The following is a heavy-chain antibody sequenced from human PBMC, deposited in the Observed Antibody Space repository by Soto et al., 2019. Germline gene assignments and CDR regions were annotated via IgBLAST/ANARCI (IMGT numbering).Heavy chain of an antibody. D-gene: IGHD3-3*01. J-gene: IGHJ4*02. V-gene: IGHV3-15*01. Sequence: GGSLRLSCAASGFTFSNAWMSWVRQAPGKGLEWVGRIKSKTDGGTTDYDAPVKGRFTISRDDSKNTLYLQMNSLKTEDTAVYYCTTRTNYDFWSGYIDYWGQGTLVTVSS. CDR3: TTRTNYDFWSGYIDY. CDR1: GFTFSNAW. CDR2: IKSKTDGGTT.